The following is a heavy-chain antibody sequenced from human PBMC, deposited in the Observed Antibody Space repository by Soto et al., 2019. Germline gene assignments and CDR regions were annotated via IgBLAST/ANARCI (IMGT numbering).Heavy chain of an antibody. J-gene: IGHJ4*02. Sequence: PSQTLSLTCAISGDNVSSNNAAWNWIRQSPSRGPEWLGRTYYRSKWFHGYAISLTGRITINPDTSKNQFSLQLSSVTVADTAVYYCARDFKRYSSPPGPLEYSGLGTLVTVSS. D-gene: IGHD6-13*01. CDR3: ARDFKRYSSPPGPLEY. V-gene: IGHV6-1*01. CDR2: TYYRSKWFH. CDR1: GDNVSSNNAA.